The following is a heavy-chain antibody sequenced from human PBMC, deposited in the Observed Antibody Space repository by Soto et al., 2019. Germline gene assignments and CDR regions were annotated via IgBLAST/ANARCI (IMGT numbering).Heavy chain of an antibody. D-gene: IGHD2-15*01. Sequence: PGGSLRLSCAASGFTFSSYGMHWVRQAPGKGLEWVAVISYDGSNKYYADSVKGRFTISRDNSKNTLYLQMNSLRAEDTAVYYCAKFPGGSFHFDYWGQGTLVTVSS. V-gene: IGHV3-30*18. J-gene: IGHJ4*02. CDR3: AKFPGGSFHFDY. CDR1: GFTFSSYG. CDR2: ISYDGSNK.